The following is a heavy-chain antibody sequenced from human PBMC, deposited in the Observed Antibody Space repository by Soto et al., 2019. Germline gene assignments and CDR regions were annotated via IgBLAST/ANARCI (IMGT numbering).Heavy chain of an antibody. CDR2: IWYDGSNK. D-gene: IGHD2-15*01. V-gene: IGHV3-30*12. Sequence: HPGGSLRLSCAAPRFTFSSYGMHWVRQAPGKGLEWVAVIWYDGSNKYSADSVKGRFTISRDNSKNTLYLQMNSLRAEDTAVYYCARDLSSRGTNACDIWGEATLVTVSS. CDR1: RFTFSSYG. J-gene: IGHJ3*02. CDR3: ARDLSSRGTNACDI.